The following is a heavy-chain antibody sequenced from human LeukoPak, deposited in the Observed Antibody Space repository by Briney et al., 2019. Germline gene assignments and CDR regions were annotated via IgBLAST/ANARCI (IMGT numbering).Heavy chain of an antibody. V-gene: IGHV4-39*01. Sequence: SETLSLTCAVSGDSISTINYFWGWIRQPPGKGPEWIGNIYYTGSTYYNLSLNNRVTISVDTSKNQFSLKLNSVTATDTAVYYCARHYGPWGQGTLVTVSS. CDR1: GDSISTINYF. CDR2: IYYTGST. J-gene: IGHJ4*02. D-gene: IGHD3-10*01. CDR3: ARHYGP.